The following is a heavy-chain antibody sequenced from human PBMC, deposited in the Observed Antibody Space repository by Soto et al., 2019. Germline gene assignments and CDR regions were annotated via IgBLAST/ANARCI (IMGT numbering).Heavy chain of an antibody. CDR1: GGSISSGGYS. V-gene: IGHV4-30-2*01. CDR2: IYHSGST. Sequence: QLQLQESGSGLVKPSQTLSLTCAVSGGSISSGGYSWSWIRQPPGKGLEWIGYIYHSGSTYYNPSLKSRGTISXXRXKXXFSLKLSSVTAADTAVYYCASTIGSGSSWYWYFDLWGRGTLVTVSS. D-gene: IGHD6-13*01. CDR3: ASTIGSGSSWYWYFDL. J-gene: IGHJ2*01.